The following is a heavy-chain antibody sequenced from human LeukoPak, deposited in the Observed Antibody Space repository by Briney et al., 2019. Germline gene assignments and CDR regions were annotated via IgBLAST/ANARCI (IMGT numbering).Heavy chain of an antibody. CDR2: ISWNSGSI. CDR3: AKERNTAMVRLFDY. CDR1: GFTFDDYA. Sequence: GGSLRLSCAASGFTFDDYAMRWVRQAPGRGLEWVSGISWNSGSIGYADSVKGRFTISRDNAKNSLYLQMNSLRAEDTALYYCAKERNTAMVRLFDYWGQGTLVTVSS. V-gene: IGHV3-9*01. J-gene: IGHJ4*02. D-gene: IGHD5-18*01.